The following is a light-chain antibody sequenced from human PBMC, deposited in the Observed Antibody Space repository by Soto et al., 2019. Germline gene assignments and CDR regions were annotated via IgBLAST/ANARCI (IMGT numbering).Light chain of an antibody. V-gene: IGLV2-11*01. J-gene: IGLJ1*01. CDR1: SSDVGGDNF. CDR3: CSFAGTYTHYV. CDR2: DVS. Sequence: QSALTQPRSVSGSPGQSVTISCTGTSSDVGGDNFVSWYQQHPAKAPKLIIYDVSKRPSGVPDRFSGSKSGNTASLTISGLRTEDEADYYCCSFAGTYTHYVFGPGTKVTVL.